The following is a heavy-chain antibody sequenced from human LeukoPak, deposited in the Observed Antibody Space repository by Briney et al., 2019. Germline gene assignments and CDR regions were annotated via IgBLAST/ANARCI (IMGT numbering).Heavy chain of an antibody. D-gene: IGHD3-16*02. CDR1: GGSITSGNYY. CDR3: ARLLSGPDI. V-gene: IGHV4-39*01. Sequence: SETLSLTCTVSGGSITSGNYYWGWIRQPPGMGLEWIGSIYFSGSTYYNPSLKSRVTISIYTSKNQFSLKLSSVTAADTAVYYCARLLSGPDIWGQGTMVTVSS. CDR2: IYFSGST. J-gene: IGHJ3*02.